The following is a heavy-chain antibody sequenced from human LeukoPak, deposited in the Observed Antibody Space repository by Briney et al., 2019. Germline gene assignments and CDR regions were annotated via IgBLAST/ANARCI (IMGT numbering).Heavy chain of an antibody. Sequence: PSETLSLTCTVSGGSITNSYWNWIRQSPGKGLEWIGYINYSGTTNYNPPLRGRVTISVDTSKNQFSLKLSSVTAADTAVYFCARDPLSTNDFDIWGQGTMVTVSS. CDR1: GGSITNSY. CDR3: ARDPLSTNDFDI. CDR2: INYSGTT. J-gene: IGHJ3*02. D-gene: IGHD1-1*01. V-gene: IGHV4-59*01.